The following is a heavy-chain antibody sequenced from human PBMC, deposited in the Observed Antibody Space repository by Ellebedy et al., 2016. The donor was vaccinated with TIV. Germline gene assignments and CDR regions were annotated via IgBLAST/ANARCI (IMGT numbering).Heavy chain of an antibody. CDR1: RFIFSNYG. Sequence: GESLKISXAATRFIFSNYGMHWVRQAPGKGLEWVAVIGSDGSDTYYADSMKGRFTISRDNSRNTLYLQMNSLRVEDTAVYYCARGAYFTVTDNSLIDYWGQGTLVTVSS. CDR2: IGSDGSDT. V-gene: IGHV3-33*01. D-gene: IGHD2-21*01. J-gene: IGHJ4*02. CDR3: ARGAYFTVTDNSLIDY.